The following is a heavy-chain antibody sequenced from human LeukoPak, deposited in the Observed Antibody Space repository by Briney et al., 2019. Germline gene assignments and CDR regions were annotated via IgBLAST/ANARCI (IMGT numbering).Heavy chain of an antibody. CDR1: GFTFSSYA. CDR3: AKEYCSGGSCYALDY. CDR2: ISGSGGST. J-gene: IGHJ4*02. Sequence: PGGSPRLSCAASGFTFSSYAMSWVRQAPGKGLEWVSAISGSGGSTYYADSVKGRFTISRDNSKNTLYLQMNSLGAEDTAVYYCAKEYCSGGSCYALDYWGQGTLVTVSS. D-gene: IGHD2-15*01. V-gene: IGHV3-23*01.